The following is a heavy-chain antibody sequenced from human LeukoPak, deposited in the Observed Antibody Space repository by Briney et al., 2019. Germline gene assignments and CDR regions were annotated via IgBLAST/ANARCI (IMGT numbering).Heavy chain of an antibody. CDR2: ISISSSYR. CDR3: ARGRAHKLHSGWYLPFDY. V-gene: IGHV3-21*01. CDR1: GFTFSSYS. D-gene: IGHD6-19*01. J-gene: IGHJ4*02. Sequence: PGGSLRLSCAASGFTFSSYSMNWVRQAPGKGLEWVSSISISSSYRYYADSVKGRFTISRDNAKNSLYVQMNSLRAEDTAVYYCARGRAHKLHSGWYLPFDYWGQGTLVTVSS.